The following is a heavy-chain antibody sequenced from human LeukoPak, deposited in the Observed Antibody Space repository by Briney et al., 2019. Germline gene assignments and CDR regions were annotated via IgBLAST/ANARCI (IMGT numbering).Heavy chain of an antibody. CDR2: INPNSGGT. CDR1: GYTFTGYY. V-gene: IGHV1-2*02. D-gene: IGHD2-2*01. Sequence: ASVKVSCKASGYTFTGYYMHWVRQAPGQGLEWMGWINPNSGGTNYAQKFQGRVTMTRDTSISKAYMELSRLRSDDTAVYYCARDIVVVPAAIKRGPFDPWGQGTLVTVSS. CDR3: ARDIVVVPAAIKRGPFDP. J-gene: IGHJ5*02.